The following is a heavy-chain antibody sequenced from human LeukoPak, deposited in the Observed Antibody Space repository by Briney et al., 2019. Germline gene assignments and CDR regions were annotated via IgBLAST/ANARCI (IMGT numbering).Heavy chain of an antibody. CDR3: ARVSVTTNHFDA. D-gene: IGHD4-17*01. J-gene: IGHJ4*02. CDR2: IKQDGSEK. Sequence: GGSLRLSCEASGLAFGSYWMSWVRQATGKGLEWVANIKQDGSEKYYVDSVKGRFTISRDNAKNSLYLQMNSLRAEDTAVYHCARVSVTTNHFDAWGQGTLVTVSS. V-gene: IGHV3-7*01. CDR1: GLAFGSYW.